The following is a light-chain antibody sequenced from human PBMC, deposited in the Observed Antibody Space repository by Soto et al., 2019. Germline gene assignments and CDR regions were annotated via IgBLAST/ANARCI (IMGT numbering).Light chain of an antibody. CDR3: QQSYSTPWT. V-gene: IGKV1-39*01. Sequence: DIQMTQSGSAVSASVGDRVTITCLASQSISSYLNWYQQKPGKAPKLLIYAASSLQSGVPSRFSGSGSGTDFTLTISSLQPEDFATYYCQQSYSTPWTFGQGTKVDI. CDR2: AAS. J-gene: IGKJ1*01. CDR1: QSISSY.